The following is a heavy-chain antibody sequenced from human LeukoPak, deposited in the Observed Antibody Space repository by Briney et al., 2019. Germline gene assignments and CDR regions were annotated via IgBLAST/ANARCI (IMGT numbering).Heavy chain of an antibody. D-gene: IGHD6-19*01. J-gene: IGHJ4*02. V-gene: IGHV1-3*03. CDR2: ITTGRGET. Sequence: APVKVSCKAPGYTFTDYALHWVRQAPGQSLEWMGWITTGRGETRYSQEFQRRITFTRDTSASTVYMDLSDLRSEDTAVYYRARGGKQWRGGNYFDSWGQGTLVAVSS. CDR3: ARGGKQWRGGNYFDS. CDR1: GYTFTDYA.